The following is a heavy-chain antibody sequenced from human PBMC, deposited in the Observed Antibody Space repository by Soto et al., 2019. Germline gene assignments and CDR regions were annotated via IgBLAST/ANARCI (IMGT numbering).Heavy chain of an antibody. J-gene: IGHJ3*02. CDR1: GFTFSSYG. V-gene: IGHV3-30*03. D-gene: IGHD3-22*01. CDR3: CSSAWLSIFWAFDI. Sequence: GGSLRLSCAASGFTFSSYGMHWVRQAPGKGLEWVAVISYDGSNKYYADSVKGRFTISRDNSKNTLYLQMNSLRAEDTAVYYCCSSAWLSIFWAFDIWGQGTMVTVSS. CDR2: ISYDGSNK.